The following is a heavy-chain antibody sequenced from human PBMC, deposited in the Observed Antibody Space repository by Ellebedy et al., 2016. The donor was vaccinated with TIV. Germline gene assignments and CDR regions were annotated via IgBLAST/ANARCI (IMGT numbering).Heavy chain of an antibody. CDR2: IVPFFDTT. D-gene: IGHD3-16*01. V-gene: IGHV1-69*05. CDR1: GGTFSNSA. J-gene: IGHJ4*02. CDR3: AVSLGEDLTFDV. Sequence: SVKVSCXASGGTFSNSAINWVRQAPGHGLEWMGGIVPFFDTTNYPQKFQGRVTVTTDESTTTAYMELSNLTSEDAAVYYCAVSLGEDLTFDVWGQGTPVRVSS.